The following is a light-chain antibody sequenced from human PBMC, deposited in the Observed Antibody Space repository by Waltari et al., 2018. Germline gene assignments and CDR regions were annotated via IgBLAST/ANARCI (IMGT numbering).Light chain of an antibody. J-gene: IGKJ4*01. CDR2: DAS. CDR1: QSVSSY. CDR3: QQRSNWPPALT. Sequence: LLTHSLVTLSLSLGVSATLSCRASQSVSSYLTWYQQKPGQAPRLLIYDASNRATGIPARFRGSGSGTDFTLTISSLEPEDFAVYYCQQRSNWPPALTFGGGTKVEVK. V-gene: IGKV3-11*01.